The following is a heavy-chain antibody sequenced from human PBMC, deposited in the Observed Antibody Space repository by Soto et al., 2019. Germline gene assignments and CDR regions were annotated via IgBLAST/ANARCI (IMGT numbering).Heavy chain of an antibody. J-gene: IGHJ4*02. CDR3: ARVEGGSYEFDY. CDR1: GGSISSYY. D-gene: IGHD1-26*01. CDR2: IYYSGST. V-gene: IGHV4-59*08. Sequence: SETLSLTCTVSGGSISSYYWSWIRQPPGKGLEWIGYIYYSGSTNSTPSLKSRVTISVDPSKNQFSLKLSSVTAADTAVYYCARVEGGSYEFDYWGQGTLVTVSS.